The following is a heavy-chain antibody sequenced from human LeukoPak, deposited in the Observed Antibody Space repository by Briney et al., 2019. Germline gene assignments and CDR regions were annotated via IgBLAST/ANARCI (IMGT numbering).Heavy chain of an antibody. Sequence: GGSLRLSCAASGFTFSDYYMSWIRQAPGKGLEWVSYISSSGSTIYYADSVKGRFTISRDNAKNSPYLQMNSLRAEDTAVYYCARDTFYYDSSGYDYWGQGTLVTVSS. D-gene: IGHD3-22*01. CDR2: ISSSGSTI. CDR3: ARDTFYYDSSGYDY. CDR1: GFTFSDYY. V-gene: IGHV3-11*01. J-gene: IGHJ4*02.